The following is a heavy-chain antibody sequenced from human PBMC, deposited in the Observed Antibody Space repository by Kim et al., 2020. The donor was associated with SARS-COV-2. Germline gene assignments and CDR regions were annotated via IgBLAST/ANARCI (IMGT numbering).Heavy chain of an antibody. V-gene: IGHV3-73*01. Sequence: GGSLRLSCAASGFTFSGSAMHWVRQASGKGLEWVGRIRSKANSYATAYAASVKGRFTISRDDSKNTAYLQMNSLKTEDTAVYYCTSGYCSGGSCPTDYWGQGTLVTVSS. CDR1: GFTFSGSA. J-gene: IGHJ4*02. CDR3: TSGYCSGGSCPTDY. D-gene: IGHD2-15*01. CDR2: IRSKANSYAT.